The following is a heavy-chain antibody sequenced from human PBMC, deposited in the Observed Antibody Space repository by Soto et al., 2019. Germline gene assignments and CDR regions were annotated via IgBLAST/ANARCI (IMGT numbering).Heavy chain of an antibody. D-gene: IGHD3-9*01. CDR2: IYYSGST. CDR1: GGSISSYY. V-gene: IGHV4-59*08. CDR3: ARHPDYDILTGFDY. Sequence: QVQLQESGPGLVKPSETLSLTCTVSGGSISSYYWSWIRQPPGKGLEWIGYIYYSGSTNYNPSLMRRVTISVDTSKNQFSLKLSSVTAADTAVYYCARHPDYDILTGFDYWGQGTLVTVSS. J-gene: IGHJ4*02.